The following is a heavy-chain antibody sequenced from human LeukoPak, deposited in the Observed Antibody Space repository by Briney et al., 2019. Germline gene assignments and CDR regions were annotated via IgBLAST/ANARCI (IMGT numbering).Heavy chain of an antibody. V-gene: IGHV4-59*08. CDR2: IYYSGST. Sequence: SETLSLTCTVSGGSISGCYWSWIRQPPGMGLEWIGYIYYSGSTNYNPSLKSRVTISVDTSKNQFSLKLSSVTAADTAVYYCASRMTTVTTYAFDIWGQGTMVTVSS. D-gene: IGHD4-17*01. CDR1: GGSISGCY. CDR3: ASRMTTVTTYAFDI. J-gene: IGHJ3*02.